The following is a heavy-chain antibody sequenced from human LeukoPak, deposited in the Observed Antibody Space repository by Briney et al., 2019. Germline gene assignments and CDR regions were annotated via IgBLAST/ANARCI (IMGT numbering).Heavy chain of an antibody. V-gene: IGHV1-46*01. Sequence: ASVKVSCKASGYTFTSYGISWVRQAPGQGLEWMGIINPSGGSTSYAQKFQGRVTMTRDTSTSTVYMELSSLRSEDTAVYYCARARLRYFVLYGMDVWGQGTTVTVSS. J-gene: IGHJ6*02. CDR3: ARARLRYFVLYGMDV. D-gene: IGHD3-9*01. CDR2: INPSGGST. CDR1: GYTFTSYG.